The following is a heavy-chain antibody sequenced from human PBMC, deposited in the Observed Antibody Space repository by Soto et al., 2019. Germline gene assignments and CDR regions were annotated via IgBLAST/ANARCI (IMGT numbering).Heavy chain of an antibody. V-gene: IGHV3-23*01. CDR1: GFTYNNYA. D-gene: IGHD2-21*02. CDR3: AKGSVVVAAKFDT. J-gene: IGHJ4*02. Sequence: EVPLLESGGALVQPGVSLSLSCAASGFTYNNYAMGWVRQAPGKGLEWVSAISSSGYSAYYADSVKGLFTISRDNSRNTIFLQMNKFSAADTAVYDCAKGSVVVAAKFDTWGQGTQVTVSS. CDR2: ISSSGYSA.